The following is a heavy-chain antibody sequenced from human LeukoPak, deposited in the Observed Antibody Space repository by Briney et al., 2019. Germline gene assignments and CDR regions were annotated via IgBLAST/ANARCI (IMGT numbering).Heavy chain of an antibody. V-gene: IGHV4-4*07. CDR1: GGSISSYY. Sequence: SETLSLTCTVSGGSISSYYWSWIRQPAGKGLEWIGRIYTSGSTNYNPSLKSRVTMSVDTSKNQFSLKLSSVTAADTAVYYCAKEGRKDWYKYPPNWGQGTPVNV. D-gene: IGHD5-24*01. J-gene: IGHJ4*01. CDR3: AKEGRKDWYKYPPN. CDR2: IYTSGST.